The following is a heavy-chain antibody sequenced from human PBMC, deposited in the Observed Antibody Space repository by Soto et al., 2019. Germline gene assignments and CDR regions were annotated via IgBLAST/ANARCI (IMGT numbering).Heavy chain of an antibody. V-gene: IGHV2-5*02. CDR1: GFSLSTSGVG. CDR2: IYWDDDK. D-gene: IGHD2-15*01. CDR3: AHRRGTSGRIGDWFDP. J-gene: IGHJ5*02. Sequence: QITLKESGPTLVKPTQTLTLTCTFSGFSLSTSGVGVGWIRQPPGKALEWLALIYWDDDKRYSPSLKRRLTITKDTSKIQVVLTMTNMDPVDTATYYCAHRRGTSGRIGDWFDPWGQGTLVTVSS.